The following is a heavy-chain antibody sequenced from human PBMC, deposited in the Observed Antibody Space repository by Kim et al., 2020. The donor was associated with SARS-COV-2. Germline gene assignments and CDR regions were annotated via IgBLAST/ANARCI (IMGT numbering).Heavy chain of an antibody. CDR1: GGSFSGYY. V-gene: IGHV4-34*01. CDR3: ARNTYYYDSSGYYYAPVDAFDI. D-gene: IGHD3-22*01. CDR2: INHSGST. Sequence: SETLSLTCAVYGGSFSGYYWSWIRQPPGKGLEWIGEINHSGSTNYNPSLKSRVTISVDTSKNQFSLKLSSVTAADTAVYYCARNTYYYDSSGYYYAPVDAFDIWGQGTMVTVSS. J-gene: IGHJ3*02.